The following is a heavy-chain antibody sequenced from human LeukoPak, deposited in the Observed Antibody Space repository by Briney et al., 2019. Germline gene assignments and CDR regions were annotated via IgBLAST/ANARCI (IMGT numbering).Heavy chain of an antibody. V-gene: IGHV4-59*08. CDR3: ARTLDHGDYVFDY. D-gene: IGHD4-17*01. J-gene: IGHJ4*02. CDR1: GGSISSYY. CDR2: TYYSGST. Sequence: SETLSLTCTVSGGSISSYYWSWIRQPPGKGLEWIGYTYYSGSTNYNPSLKSRVTISVDTSKNQFSLKLSSVTAADTAVYYCARTLDHGDYVFDYWGQGTLVTVSS.